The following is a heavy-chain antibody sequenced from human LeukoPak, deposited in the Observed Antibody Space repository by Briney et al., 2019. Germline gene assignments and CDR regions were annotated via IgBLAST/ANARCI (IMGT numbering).Heavy chain of an antibody. CDR3: ARDLSPDTAAGRYYFDS. CDR2: IWNDANTK. D-gene: IGHD6-13*01. J-gene: IGHJ4*02. Sequence: GRSLRLSCAASGFTFRSYGIHWVRQAPGKGLEWVAVIWNDANTKYYADSVKGRFTISRDDSNDMLFLQLNSLRAEDTAVYYCARDLSPDTAAGRYYFDSRGQGTLVTVSS. V-gene: IGHV3-33*01. CDR1: GFTFRSYG.